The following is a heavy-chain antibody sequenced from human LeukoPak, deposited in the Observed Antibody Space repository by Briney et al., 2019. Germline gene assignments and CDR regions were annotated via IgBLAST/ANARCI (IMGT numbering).Heavy chain of an antibody. CDR3: AKDSSDIRNLIAH. V-gene: IGHV1-69*13. J-gene: IGHJ1*01. Sequence: ASVKVSCKPSGGTVIKYTISWVRQRPGQGLEWMGGITPLFGTANYAQKFQGRVTITADESASTAYMELSSLRSEDTAVYYCAKDSSDIRNLIAHWGQGTLVTVSP. D-gene: IGHD1-14*01. CDR1: GGTVIKYT. CDR2: ITPLFGTA.